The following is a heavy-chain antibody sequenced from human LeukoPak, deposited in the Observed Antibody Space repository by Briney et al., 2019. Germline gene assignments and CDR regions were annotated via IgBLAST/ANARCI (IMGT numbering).Heavy chain of an antibody. CDR2: TYYSGST. CDR3: ARLGPVAGEFDY. D-gene: IGHD6-19*01. V-gene: IGHV4-59*11. CDR1: GGSISSHY. Sequence: SETLSLTCSVSGGSISSHYWSWIRQPPGKGLEWIGYTYYSGSTNFNPSLKSRVTISIDTSKNHFSLKLNSVTAADTAVYYCARLGPVAGEFDYWGQGTLVTVSS. J-gene: IGHJ4*02.